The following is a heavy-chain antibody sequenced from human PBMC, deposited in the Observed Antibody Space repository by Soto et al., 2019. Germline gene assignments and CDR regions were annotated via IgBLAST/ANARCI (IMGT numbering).Heavy chain of an antibody. D-gene: IGHD2-8*01. V-gene: IGHV1-3*01. J-gene: IGHJ4*02. CDR3: ARDSRLYCTNGVCTLPY. Sequence: RASVKVSCKASGYTFTSYAMHWVRQAPGQRLEWMGWINADNGNTKYSQKFQGRVTITRDTSASTAYMELSSLRSEDTAVYYCARDSRLYCTNGVCTLPYWGQGTLVTVSS. CDR1: GYTFTSYA. CDR2: INADNGNT.